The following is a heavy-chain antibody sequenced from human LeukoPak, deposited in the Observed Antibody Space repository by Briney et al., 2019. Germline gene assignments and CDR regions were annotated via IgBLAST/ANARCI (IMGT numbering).Heavy chain of an antibody. Sequence: PSETLSLTCTVSGGSISSYYWSWIRQPPGKGLEWIGYIYYSGSTNYNPSLKSRVTISVDTSKNQFSLKLSSVTAADTAVYYCARLWSEVGATTPFDYWGQGTLVTVSS. D-gene: IGHD1-26*01. J-gene: IGHJ4*02. V-gene: IGHV4-59*08. CDR1: GGSISSYY. CDR3: ARLWSEVGATTPFDY. CDR2: IYYSGST.